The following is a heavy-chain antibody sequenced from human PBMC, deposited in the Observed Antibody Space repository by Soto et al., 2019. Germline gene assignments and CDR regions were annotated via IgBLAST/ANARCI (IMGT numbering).Heavy chain of an antibody. Sequence: GASVKVSCKASGYTFTSYDINWVRQATGQGLEWMGWMNPNSGNTGYAQKFQGRVTMTRNTSISTAYMELSSLRSEDTAVYYCARGLSGMTFGGYYYYYYYGMDVWGQGTTVTAP. D-gene: IGHD1-26*01. CDR2: MNPNSGNT. J-gene: IGHJ6*02. CDR3: ARGLSGMTFGGYYYYYYYGMDV. V-gene: IGHV1-8*01. CDR1: GYTFTSYD.